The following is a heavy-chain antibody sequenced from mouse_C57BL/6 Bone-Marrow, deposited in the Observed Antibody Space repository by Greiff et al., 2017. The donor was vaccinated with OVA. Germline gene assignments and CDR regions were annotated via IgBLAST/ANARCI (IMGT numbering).Heavy chain of an antibody. CDR2: SRNNANDYTT. CDR1: GFTFSDFY. D-gene: IGHD2-3*01. V-gene: IGHV7-1*01. J-gene: IGHJ2*01. CDR3: ARDDGYYSFDY. Sequence: EVKLMESGGGLVQSGRSLRLSCATSGFTFSDFYMAWVRQAPGKGLEWIAASRNNANDYTTEYSASVKGRFIVSRDTSQSILYLQMNALRAEDTAIYYCARDDGYYSFDYWGQGTTLTVAS.